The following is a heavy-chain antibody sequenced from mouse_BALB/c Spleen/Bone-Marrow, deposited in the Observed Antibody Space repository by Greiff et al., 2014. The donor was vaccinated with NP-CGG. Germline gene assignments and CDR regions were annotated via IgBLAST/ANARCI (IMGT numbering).Heavy chain of an antibody. CDR2: IYPYNGGT. V-gene: IGHV1S29*02. D-gene: IGHD4-1*01. CDR3: ARLGRDY. J-gene: IGHJ2*01. CDR1: GYTFTDYN. Sequence: VQLQQSGPELVKPGASVKISCKASGYTFTDYNMHWVKQSHGKSLEWIGYIYPYNGGTGYNQKFKSKAALTVDNSSSTAYMELRSLTSEDSAVYYCARLGRDYWGQGTTLTVSS.